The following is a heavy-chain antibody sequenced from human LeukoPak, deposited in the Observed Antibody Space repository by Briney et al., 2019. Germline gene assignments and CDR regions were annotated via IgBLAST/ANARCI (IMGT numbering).Heavy chain of an antibody. J-gene: IGHJ6*02. CDR2: IYYSGST. D-gene: IGHD2-2*01. CDR3: ARDSLGYCSSTSCYADYYYYGMDV. V-gene: IGHV4-30-4*01. Sequence: PSQTLSLTCTVSGGSISSGDYYWSWIRQPPGKGLEWIGYIYYSGSTYYNPSLKSRVTISVDTSKNQFSLKLSSVTAADTAVYYCARDSLGYCSSTSCYADYYYYGMDVWGQGTTVTVSS. CDR1: GGSISSGDYY.